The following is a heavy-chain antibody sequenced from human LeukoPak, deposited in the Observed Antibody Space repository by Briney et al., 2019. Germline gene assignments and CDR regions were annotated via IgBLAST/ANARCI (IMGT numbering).Heavy chain of an antibody. J-gene: IGHJ3*02. CDR3: AGHLSSSHGDALDI. Sequence: GESLKISCKGSGSSFTSYWIGWVRQMPGKGLEWMGIIYPGDSDTRYSASFQGQVTISADKSISTADLQWSSLKASDTAMYYCAGHLSSSHGDALDIWGQGTMVTVSS. CDR2: IYPGDSDT. V-gene: IGHV5-51*01. CDR1: GSSFTSYW. D-gene: IGHD6-13*01.